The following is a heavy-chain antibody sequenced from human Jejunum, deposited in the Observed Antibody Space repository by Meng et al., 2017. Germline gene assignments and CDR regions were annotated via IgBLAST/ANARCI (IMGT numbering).Heavy chain of an antibody. V-gene: IGHV6-1*01. CDR2: TDYSSKWYN. CDR1: SDSVSSTDAA. D-gene: IGHD1/OR15-1a*01. Sequence: QAQLQRLGPGLMKPSHTLRPNCAISSDSVSSTDAASTWITQSPSRCPELLARTDYSSKWYNDYAVSVKGRIAINPDTSKNQFFLQLNSVTPEDTAVYYCARDYGTSRPFEYWGQGILVTVSS. J-gene: IGHJ4*02. CDR3: ARDYGTSRPFEY.